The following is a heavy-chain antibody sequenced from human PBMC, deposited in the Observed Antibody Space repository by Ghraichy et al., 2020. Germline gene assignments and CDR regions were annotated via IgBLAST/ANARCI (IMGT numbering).Heavy chain of an antibody. CDR1: GFTFSDHY. V-gene: IGHV3-72*01. J-gene: IGHJ4*02. CDR2: SRNKRNGYTK. CDR3: ATRIAVARGEDY. Sequence: GVLRLSCAASGFTFSDHYVDWVRQAPGKGLEWVGRSRNKRNGYTKEYAASVEGRFTISRDDSKSSVYLQMNSLKTEDTAVYYCATRIAVARGEDYWGQGTLVTVSS. D-gene: IGHD6-19*01.